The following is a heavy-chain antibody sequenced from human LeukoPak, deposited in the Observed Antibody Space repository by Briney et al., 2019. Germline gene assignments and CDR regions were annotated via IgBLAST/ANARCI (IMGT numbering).Heavy chain of an antibody. D-gene: IGHD3-10*01. CDR3: ARMRHYYGSGSYFRRTDNEFDY. CDR2: INHSGST. Sequence: SETLSLTCAVYGGSFSGYYWNWIRQPPGKGMEWIGEINHSGSTNYNPSLKSRVTISVDTSKNQFSLKLSSVTAADTAVYYCARMRHYYGSGSYFRRTDNEFDYWGQGTLVTVSS. J-gene: IGHJ4*02. CDR1: GGSFSGYY. V-gene: IGHV4-34*01.